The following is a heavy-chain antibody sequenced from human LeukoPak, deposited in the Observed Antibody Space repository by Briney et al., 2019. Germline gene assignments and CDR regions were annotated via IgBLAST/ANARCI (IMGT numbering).Heavy chain of an antibody. D-gene: IGHD4-17*01. Sequence: PSETLSLTCTVSGGSISSYYWSWIRQPPGKGLEWIGFIYYSGSTNYNPSLKSGVTTSVDTSKNQCSRKLTSVTAGDRAVYYCARHDYGAYYFDYWGQGTLVTVSS. CDR1: GGSISSYY. CDR2: IYYSGST. V-gene: IGHV4-59*08. J-gene: IGHJ4*02. CDR3: ARHDYGAYYFDY.